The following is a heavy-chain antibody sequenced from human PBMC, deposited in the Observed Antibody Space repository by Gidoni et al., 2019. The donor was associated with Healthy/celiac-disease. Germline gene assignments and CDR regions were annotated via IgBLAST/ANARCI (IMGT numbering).Heavy chain of an antibody. Sequence: QVQLVESGGGVVQPGRSLRLSCAASGFTFSSYGMHWVRQAPGQGLEWVAVISYDGSNKYYADSVKGRFTISRDNSKNTLYLQMSSLRAEDTAVYYCAKDPTYSSSWEFVYWGQGTLVTVSS. J-gene: IGHJ4*02. D-gene: IGHD6-13*01. V-gene: IGHV3-30*18. CDR1: GFTFSSYG. CDR2: ISYDGSNK. CDR3: AKDPTYSSSWEFVY.